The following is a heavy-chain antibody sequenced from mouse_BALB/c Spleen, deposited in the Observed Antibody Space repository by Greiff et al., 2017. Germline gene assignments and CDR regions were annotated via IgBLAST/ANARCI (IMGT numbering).Heavy chain of an antibody. Sequence: EVQRVESGGGLVQPGGSRKLSCAASGFTFSSFGMHWVRQAPEKGLEWVAYISSGSSTIYYADTVKGRFTISRDNPKNTLFLQMTSLRSEDTAMYYCARSGGNYVGAMDYWGQGTSVTVSS. CDR3: ARSGGNYVGAMDY. CDR2: ISSGSSTI. CDR1: GFTFSSFG. V-gene: IGHV5-17*02. J-gene: IGHJ4*01. D-gene: IGHD2-1*01.